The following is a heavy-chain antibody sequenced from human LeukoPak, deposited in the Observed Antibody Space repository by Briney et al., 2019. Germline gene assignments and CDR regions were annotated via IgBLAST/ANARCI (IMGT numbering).Heavy chain of an antibody. CDR1: GYTFTSYY. D-gene: IGHD2-2*01. V-gene: IGHV1-46*01. Sequence: ASVKVSCKASGYTFTSYYMHWVRQAPGQGLEWMGIINPSGGSTSYAQKFQGRVTMTRDTSTSTVYMELSSLRSEDTAVYYCARVSKWCSSTSCYFPVGYWGQGTLVTVSS. J-gene: IGHJ4*02. CDR2: INPSGGST. CDR3: ARVSKWCSSTSCYFPVGY.